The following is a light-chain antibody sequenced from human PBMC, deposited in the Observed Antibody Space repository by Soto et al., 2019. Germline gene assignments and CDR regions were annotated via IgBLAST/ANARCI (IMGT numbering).Light chain of an antibody. J-gene: IGKJ2*01. CDR1: QSVSSY. CDR2: DAS. CDR3: QQRSNWPPMYT. V-gene: IGKV3-11*01. Sequence: EIVLTQSPATLSLSPGERATLSCRDSQSVSSYLAWYQQKPGKAPRLLIYDASNRATGIPARFSGSGYGTDFTLTISSLEPEDFEVYYCQQRSNWPPMYTFGQGTKLEIK.